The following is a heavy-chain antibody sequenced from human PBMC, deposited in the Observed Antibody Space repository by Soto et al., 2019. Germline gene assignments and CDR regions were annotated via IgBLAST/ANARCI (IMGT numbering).Heavy chain of an antibody. J-gene: IGHJ3*02. Sequence: EVQLLESGGGLVQPGGSLRLSCAASGFTFSSYAMSWVRQAPGKGLEWVSAISGSGGSTYYADSVKGRFTISRDNSNNTLYLQMNSLRAEDTAVYYCAKVSVVPAANDPHDAFDIWGQGTMVTVSS. CDR3: AKVSVVPAANDPHDAFDI. CDR2: ISGSGGST. V-gene: IGHV3-23*01. CDR1: GFTFSSYA. D-gene: IGHD2-2*01.